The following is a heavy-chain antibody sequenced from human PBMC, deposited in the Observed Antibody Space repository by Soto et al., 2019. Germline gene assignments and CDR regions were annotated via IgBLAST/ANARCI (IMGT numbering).Heavy chain of an antibody. CDR1: GYPFTRYD. CDR3: ARAMIAAAGTSYGFAF. D-gene: IGHD6-13*01. CDR2: MNPISGNT. Sequence: QVQLVQSGAEVKKPGASVKVSCKSSGYPFTRYDSTWVRHATGQGREWLGWMNPISGNTGYAQEFQGRDTMTRNTSISIAYMELSSLRSEYTAVYYCARAMIAAAGTSYGFAFWGQGTTVTVS. J-gene: IGHJ6*02. V-gene: IGHV1-8*01.